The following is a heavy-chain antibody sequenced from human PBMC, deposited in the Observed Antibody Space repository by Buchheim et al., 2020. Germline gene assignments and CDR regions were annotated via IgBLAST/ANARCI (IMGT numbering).Heavy chain of an antibody. CDR1: GFTFSSYA. Sequence: QVQLVESGGGVVQPGRSLRLSCAASGFTFSSYAMHWVRQAPGKGLEWVAVISYDVRSENYVDSVKGRFTLSRDNSENTLYLQMNSLGDEGTAVYYCAREDGELYFGYWGQGTL. J-gene: IGHJ4*03. V-gene: IGHV3-30*04. CDR3: AREDGELYFGY. CDR2: ISYDVRSE. D-gene: IGHD1-7*01.